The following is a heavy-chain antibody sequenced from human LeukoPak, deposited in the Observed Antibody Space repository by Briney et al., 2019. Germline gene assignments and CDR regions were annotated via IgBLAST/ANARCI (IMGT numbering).Heavy chain of an antibody. CDR1: GGSINSGGYY. CDR3: ASMSGSYNY. Sequence: PSETLSLTCTVSGGSINSGGYYWSWIRQHPGKGLEWIGYIYYTGSTYYNPSLKSRVTMSVDTSKNQFSLKLSSVTAADTAVYYCASMSGSYNYWGQGTLVTVSS. D-gene: IGHD1-26*01. J-gene: IGHJ4*02. CDR2: IYYTGST. V-gene: IGHV4-31*03.